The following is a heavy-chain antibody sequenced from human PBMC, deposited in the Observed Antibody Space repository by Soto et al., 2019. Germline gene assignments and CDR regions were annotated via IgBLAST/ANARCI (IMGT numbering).Heavy chain of an antibody. CDR1: GFTFSSYD. J-gene: IGHJ4*02. CDR3: VGRASGHYDY. D-gene: IGHD3-10*01. V-gene: IGHV3-64*01. Sequence: EVQLAEAGGGMVQPGGSLRLSCVASGFTFSSYDMHWVRQAPGKGLEYVSSIRSNGGTTYYGTSVKGRFTISGDKSKNTLNLQRGSWRAEDMAVYYCVGRASGHYDYWGQGTLVTVSS. CDR2: IRSNGGTT.